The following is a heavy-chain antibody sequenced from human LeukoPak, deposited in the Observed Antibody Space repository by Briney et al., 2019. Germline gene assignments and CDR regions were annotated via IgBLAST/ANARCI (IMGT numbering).Heavy chain of an antibody. J-gene: IGHJ3*02. D-gene: IGHD3-16*01. CDR1: GFTFSGYW. V-gene: IGHV3-74*01. CDR2: INTDGSST. Sequence: PGGSLRLSCAASGFTFSGYWMHWVRQVPGKGLVWVSHINTDGSSTNYADSVKGRFTISRDNAKNTLYLQMNSLRADDTALYYCARVRGGLDIWGQGTMVTVSS. CDR3: ARVRGGLDI.